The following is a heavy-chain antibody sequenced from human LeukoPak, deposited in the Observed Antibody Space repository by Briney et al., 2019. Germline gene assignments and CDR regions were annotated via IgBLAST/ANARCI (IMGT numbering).Heavy chain of an antibody. V-gene: IGHV4-38-2*02. D-gene: IGHD5/OR15-5a*01. J-gene: IGHJ4*02. CDR1: GYSISSGYY. CDR3: ARANRVSLYYFDY. Sequence: PSETLSLTCTVSGYSISSGYYWGWIRQPPGKGLEWIGSIYHSGSTYYNPSLKSRVTISVDTSKNQFSLKLSSVTAADTAVYYCARANRVSLYYFDYWGQGTLVTVSS. CDR2: IYHSGST.